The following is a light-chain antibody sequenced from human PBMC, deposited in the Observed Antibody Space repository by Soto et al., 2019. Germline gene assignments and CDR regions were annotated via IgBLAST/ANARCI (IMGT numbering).Light chain of an antibody. CDR2: GSS. V-gene: IGKV3-20*01. CDR1: QSVSSAY. Sequence: EIVLTQSPGTLSLSPGERATLSCRASQSVSSAYLAWYQQKLGQAPRLLIYGSSNRATGIPDRFSGSGSGTDVTLTISRLEPEDVAVYYCQQYGSSRWTFGQGTKVEIK. J-gene: IGKJ1*01. CDR3: QQYGSSRWT.